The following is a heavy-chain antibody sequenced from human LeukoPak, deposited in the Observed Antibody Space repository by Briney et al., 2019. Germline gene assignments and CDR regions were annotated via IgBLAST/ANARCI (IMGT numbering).Heavy chain of an antibody. CDR2: ISGSGGST. J-gene: IGHJ5*02. Sequence: GGSLRLSCAASGFTFNSYAMSWVRQASGKGLEWVSAISGSGGSTYYADSVKGRSTISRDNSKNTLYLQMHSLRAEDTAVYYCAKSASGSYGGGFDPWGQGTLVTVSS. D-gene: IGHD1-26*01. CDR3: AKSASGSYGGGFDP. CDR1: GFTFNSYA. V-gene: IGHV3-23*01.